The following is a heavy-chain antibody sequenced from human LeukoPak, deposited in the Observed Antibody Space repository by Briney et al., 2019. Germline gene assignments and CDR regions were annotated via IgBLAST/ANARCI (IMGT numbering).Heavy chain of an antibody. D-gene: IGHD2-2*01. V-gene: IGHV3-64D*06. Sequence: GGSLRLSCSASGFTFSSYAMHWVRQAPGKGLEYVSAISSNGGSTYYADSVKGRFTISRDDSKNTLYLQMSSLRAEDTAVYYCAKDLGYCSSTSCFYYYYYGMDVWGQGTTVTVSS. CDR2: ISSNGGST. CDR3: AKDLGYCSSTSCFYYYYYGMDV. CDR1: GFTFSSYA. J-gene: IGHJ6*02.